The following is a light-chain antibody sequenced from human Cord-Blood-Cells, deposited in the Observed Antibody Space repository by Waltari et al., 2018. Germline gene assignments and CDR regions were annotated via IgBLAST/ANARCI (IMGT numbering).Light chain of an antibody. CDR1: QSISSR. V-gene: IGKV1-5*03. Sequence: DIQMTQSPSTLSVSVGDRFTITCRATQSISSRLAWYQQKPGKAPKLLIYKASSLESGVPSRFSGSGSGTEFTLTISSLQPDDFATYYCQQYNSYSLTFGGGTKVEIK. J-gene: IGKJ4*01. CDR3: QQYNSYSLT. CDR2: KAS.